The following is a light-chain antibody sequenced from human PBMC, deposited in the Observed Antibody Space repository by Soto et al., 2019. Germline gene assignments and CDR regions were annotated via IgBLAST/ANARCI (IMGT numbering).Light chain of an antibody. V-gene: IGLV2-8*01. CDR2: EVT. J-gene: IGLJ3*02. Sequence: QSALTQPPSASGSPGQSVTISCTGSSSDVGAYNYVSWYQQHPGKAPKLMIYEVTKRPSGVPDRFSGSKSGNTASLTVSGLQAEDEADYYCAAWDSSVSGRVFGGGTKLTVL. CDR3: AAWDSSVSGRV. CDR1: SSDVGAYNY.